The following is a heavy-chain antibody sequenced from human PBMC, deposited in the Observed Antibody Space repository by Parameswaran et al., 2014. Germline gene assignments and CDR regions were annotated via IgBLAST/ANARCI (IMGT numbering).Heavy chain of an antibody. J-gene: IGHJ6*02. Sequence: WVRQAPGQGLEWMGWISAYNGNTNYAQKLQGRVTMTTDTSTSTAYMELRSLRSDDTAVYFCAREVDPYYDTLTGYYRLYYGMDVWGQGTTVTVSS. V-gene: IGHV1-18*01. D-gene: IGHD3-9*01. CDR3: AREVDPYYDTLTGYYRLYYGMDV. CDR2: ISAYNGNT.